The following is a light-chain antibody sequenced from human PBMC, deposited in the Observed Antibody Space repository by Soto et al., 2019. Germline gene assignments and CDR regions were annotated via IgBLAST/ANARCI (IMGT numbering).Light chain of an antibody. CDR1: QSVLYSSNNKNY. CDR3: QQYYSTPSYT. V-gene: IGKV4-1*01. Sequence: DIVMTQSPDSLAVSLGERATINCKSSQSVLYSSNNKNYLAWYQQKPGQPPKLLIYWASIRQPGVPDRFSGSGSGTDFTLTISSLQAEDVAVYYCQQYYSTPSYTFGQGTKLEIK. J-gene: IGKJ2*01. CDR2: WAS.